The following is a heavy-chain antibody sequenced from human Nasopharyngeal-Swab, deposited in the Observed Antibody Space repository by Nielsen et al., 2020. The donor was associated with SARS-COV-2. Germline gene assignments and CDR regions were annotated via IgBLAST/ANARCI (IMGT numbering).Heavy chain of an antibody. CDR2: IYHSGST. D-gene: IGHD1-26*01. V-gene: IGHV4-59*01. CDR3: ARVGGSYAHYFDY. J-gene: IGHJ4*02. CDR1: GGSISSYY. Sequence: GSLRLSCTVSGGSISSYYWSWIRQPPGKGLEWIGYIYHSGSTNYNPSLKSRVTISVDTSKNQFSLKLSSVTAADTAVYYCARVGGSYAHYFDYWGQGTLVTVSS.